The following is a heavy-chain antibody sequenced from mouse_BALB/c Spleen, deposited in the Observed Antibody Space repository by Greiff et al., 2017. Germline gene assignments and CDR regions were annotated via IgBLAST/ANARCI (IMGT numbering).Heavy chain of an antibody. J-gene: IGHJ4*01. CDR3: ATMITTTGYYAMDY. CDR2: ISDGGSYT. V-gene: IGHV5-4*02. CDR1: GFTFSDYY. D-gene: IGHD2-4*01. Sequence: EVHLLESGGGLVKPGGSLKLSCAASGFTFSDYYMYWVRQTPEKRLEWVATISDGGSYTYYPDSVKGRFTISRDNAKNNLYLQMSSLKSEDTAMYYCATMITTTGYYAMDYWGQGTSVTVSS.